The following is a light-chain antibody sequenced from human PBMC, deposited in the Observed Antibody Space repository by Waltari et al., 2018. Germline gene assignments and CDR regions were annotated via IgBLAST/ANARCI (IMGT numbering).Light chain of an antibody. J-gene: IGLJ3*02. CDR3: YSSAGSNNWV. CDR1: TRDSGPS. CDR2: GVN. Sequence: QSALTQPPPASGSSAQGVTTPSTGTTRDSGPSVPWYQQHPGKAPQPMIYGVNKRPSGVPDRFSGSKSGNTASLTVSGLQADDEADYYCYSSAGSNNWVFGGGTKLTVL. V-gene: IGLV2-8*01.